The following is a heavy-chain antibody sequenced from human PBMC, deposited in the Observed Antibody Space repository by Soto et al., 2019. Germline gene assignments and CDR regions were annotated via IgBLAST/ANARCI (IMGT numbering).Heavy chain of an antibody. J-gene: IGHJ4*02. CDR3: AKDHLPSTVTTPGY. Sequence: QVQLVESGGGVVQPGRSLRLSCAASGFTFSTYGMHWVRQAPGKGLEWVAVISYDGNNKYYADSVKGRFTIARDNSKNTLFLQMDCLRAEDTAVYYCAKDHLPSTVTTPGYWGQGTLVTVSS. V-gene: IGHV3-30*18. D-gene: IGHD4-17*01. CDR2: ISYDGNNK. CDR1: GFTFSTYG.